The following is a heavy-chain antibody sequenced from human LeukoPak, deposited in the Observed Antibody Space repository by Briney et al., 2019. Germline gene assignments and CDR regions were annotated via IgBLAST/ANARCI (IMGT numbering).Heavy chain of an antibody. Sequence: SETLSLTCTVSGASINSDNHYWSWIRQSPGKGLEWLGYYHSGNTDYSPSLKSRVTISLDTAKNQFSLTLTSVTAADTAVYYCARGAYDSGSYQYFFDYWGQGTLVTVSS. J-gene: IGHJ4*02. D-gene: IGHD3-10*01. CDR2: YHSGNT. V-gene: IGHV4-61*01. CDR1: GASINSDNHY. CDR3: ARGAYDSGSYQYFFDY.